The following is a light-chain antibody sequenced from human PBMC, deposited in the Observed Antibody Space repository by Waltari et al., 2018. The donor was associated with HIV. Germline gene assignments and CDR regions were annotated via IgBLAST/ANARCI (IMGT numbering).Light chain of an antibody. CDR1: TSDIGESIY. CDR2: EVS. CDR3: SSYTNKYTWV. V-gene: IGLV2-14*01. Sequence: QSALTQPASVSGSPGPSITIPCTGTTSDIGESIYVSCFQPPPAEAPKLIIFEVSNRPSGVSTRFSGSKSGNTASLTVSGLQPEDEADYYCSSYTNKYTWVFGGGTKLTVL. J-gene: IGLJ3*02.